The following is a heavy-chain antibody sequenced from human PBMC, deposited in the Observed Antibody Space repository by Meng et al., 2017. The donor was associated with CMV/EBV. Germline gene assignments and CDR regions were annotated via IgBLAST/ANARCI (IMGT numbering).Heavy chain of an antibody. D-gene: IGHD1-26*01. CDR1: GGTFSTFA. J-gene: IGHJ4*02. CDR2: IIPVFETA. CDR3: ARGGDSWYSDY. Sequence: QVQLGQSAAGGEKPGSLVKVSCKTSGGTFSTFAISWVRQAPGEGLEWMGGIIPVFETANYAEKFQDRVTITADDSTTTAYMELSSLRADDTALYFCARGGDSWYSDYWGQGTLVTVSS. V-gene: IGHV1-69*12.